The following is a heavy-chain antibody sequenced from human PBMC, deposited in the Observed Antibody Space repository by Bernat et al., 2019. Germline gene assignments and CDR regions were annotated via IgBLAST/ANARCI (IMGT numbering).Heavy chain of an antibody. Sequence: EVQLVESGGGLVRPGGSLRLSCAASGFTFSSYSMNWVRQAPGKGLEWVSSISSSSSYIYYADSVKGRFTISRDNAKNSLYLQMNSLRAEDTAVYYCARAPPLSFAFCGGDCYYFDYWGQGTLVTVSS. J-gene: IGHJ4*02. CDR3: ARAPPLSFAFCGGDCYYFDY. V-gene: IGHV3-21*01. D-gene: IGHD2-21*02. CDR2: ISSSSSYI. CDR1: GFTFSSYS.